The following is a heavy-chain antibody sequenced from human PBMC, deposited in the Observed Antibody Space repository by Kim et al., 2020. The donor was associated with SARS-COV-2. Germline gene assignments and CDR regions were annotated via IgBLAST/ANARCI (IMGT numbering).Heavy chain of an antibody. CDR1: GYSFTNYW. V-gene: IGHV5-51*01. CDR2: IYPGDSDT. CDR3: ARQVYCSSTSCPRYYYNYYMDV. D-gene: IGHD2-2*01. J-gene: IGHJ6*03. Sequence: GESLKISCKGSGYSFTNYWIVWVRQMPGKGLEWMGIIYPGDSDTRYSPSFQGQVTISADKSINTAYLQWSSLKASDTAMYYCARQVYCSSTSCPRYYYNYYMDVWGKGTTVTVSS.